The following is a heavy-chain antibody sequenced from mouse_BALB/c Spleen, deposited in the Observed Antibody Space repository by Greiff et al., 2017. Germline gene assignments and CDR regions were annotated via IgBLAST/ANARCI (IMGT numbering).Heavy chain of an antibody. V-gene: IGHV1-20*02. CDR3: ARDGNYEGYFDV. CDR2: INPYNGDT. CDR1: GYSFTGYF. J-gene: IGHJ1*01. Sequence: VQLQQSGPELVKPGASVKISCKASGYSFTGYFMNWVMQSHGKSLEWIGRINPYNGDTFYNQKFKGKATLTVDKSSSTAHMELRSLASEDSAVYYCARDGNYEGYFDVWGAGTTVTVSS. D-gene: IGHD2-1*01.